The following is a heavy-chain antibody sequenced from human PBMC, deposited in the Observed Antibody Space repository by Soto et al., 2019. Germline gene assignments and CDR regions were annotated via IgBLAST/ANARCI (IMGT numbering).Heavy chain of an antibody. Sequence: SVKGSYKACGGAFSSYAISLVRQAPGQGLEWMGGIIPIFGTANYAQKFQGRVTITAYESTSTAYMELSSLRSEDTAVYYCARGLYHYDSSDPRIRGWFDPWGQGTMVTVSS. CDR2: IIPIFGTA. CDR3: ARGLYHYDSSDPRIRGWFDP. D-gene: IGHD3-22*01. J-gene: IGHJ5*02. CDR1: GGAFSSYA. V-gene: IGHV1-69*13.